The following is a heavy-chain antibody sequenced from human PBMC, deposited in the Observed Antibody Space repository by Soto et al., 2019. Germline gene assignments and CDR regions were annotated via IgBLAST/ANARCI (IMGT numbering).Heavy chain of an antibody. Sequence: GGSLRLSCAASGFTFSSYGMHWVRQAPGKGLEWVAVISYDGSNKYYADSVKGRFTISRDNSKNTLYLQMNSLRAEDTAVYYCAKGDDFWSGYPHAFDPWGQGTLVTVSS. CDR3: AKGDDFWSGYPHAFDP. CDR2: ISYDGSNK. CDR1: GFTFSSYG. J-gene: IGHJ5*02. D-gene: IGHD3-3*01. V-gene: IGHV3-30*18.